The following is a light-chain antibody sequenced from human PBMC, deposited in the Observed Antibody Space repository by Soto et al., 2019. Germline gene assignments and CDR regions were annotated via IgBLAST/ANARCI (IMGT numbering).Light chain of an antibody. Sequence: DIVMTQSPDSLAVSLGERATINCKSSQSVLYSSNNQNYLAWYQQKSGQPPNLLIYWASTRESGVPDPFSGSGSGTDFTLTISSLQAEDLAVYYCQQYYGAPWMFGEGTKVELK. V-gene: IGKV4-1*01. CDR3: QQYYGAPWM. CDR2: WAS. J-gene: IGKJ1*01. CDR1: QSVLYSSNNQNY.